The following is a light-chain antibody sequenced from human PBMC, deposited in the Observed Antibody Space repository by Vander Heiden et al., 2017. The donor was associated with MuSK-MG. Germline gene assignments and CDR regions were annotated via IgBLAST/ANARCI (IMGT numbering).Light chain of an antibody. Sequence: QSALTQPPSASGSPGQSVTISCTGTSSDVGGYDYVSWYQQHPGKAPKLMIYAVTKRPSGVPDRFSGSKSGNTASLTVSGLQAEDEAEYYCSSYAGSNNYVAFGGGTKLTVL. V-gene: IGLV2-8*01. CDR3: SSYAGSNNYVA. CDR2: AVT. CDR1: SSDVGGYDY. J-gene: IGLJ2*01.